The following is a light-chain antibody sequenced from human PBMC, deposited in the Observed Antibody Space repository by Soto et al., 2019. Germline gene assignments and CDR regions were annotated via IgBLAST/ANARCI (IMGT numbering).Light chain of an antibody. CDR1: QSVSSSS. CDR3: QQYAGPST. J-gene: IGKJ1*01. V-gene: IGKV3-20*01. CDR2: GAS. Sequence: EIVLTQSPGTLSLSPGPRATPSCRASQSVSSSSLAWYQQKPGQAPRLLIFGASSRATGIPDRFSGSGSGTDFTLTISRMEPEDFAVDYCQQYAGPSTFGQGTKVDIK.